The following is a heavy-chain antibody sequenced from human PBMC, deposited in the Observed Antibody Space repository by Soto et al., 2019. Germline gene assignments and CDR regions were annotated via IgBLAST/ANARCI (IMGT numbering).Heavy chain of an antibody. CDR3: AREIPPASGDYSTHFDS. CDR1: GGSISSSSYY. Sequence: PSETLSLTCTVSGGSISSSSYYWGWIRQPPGKGLEWIGYIFSSGSTLYNPSLKSRLTISRDTSKNQFALKLSSVTAADTAVYYCAREIPPASGDYSTHFDSWGQGTLVTVSS. J-gene: IGHJ4*02. D-gene: IGHD2-21*01. V-gene: IGHV4-31*03. CDR2: IFSSGST.